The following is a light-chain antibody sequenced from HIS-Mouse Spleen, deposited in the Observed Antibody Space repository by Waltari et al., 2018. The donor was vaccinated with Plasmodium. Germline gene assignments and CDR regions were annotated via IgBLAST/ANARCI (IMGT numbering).Light chain of an antibody. Sequence: EIVMTQSPATLSVSLGERATLSCRASQSFSSNLAWYQQKPGQAPRLLIYGASTRATGIPARFSGSGSGTEFTLTISSLQSEDFAVYYCQQYNNWSFTFGPGTKVDIK. V-gene: IGKV3-15*01. CDR1: QSFSSN. CDR2: GAS. CDR3: QQYNNWSFT. J-gene: IGKJ3*01.